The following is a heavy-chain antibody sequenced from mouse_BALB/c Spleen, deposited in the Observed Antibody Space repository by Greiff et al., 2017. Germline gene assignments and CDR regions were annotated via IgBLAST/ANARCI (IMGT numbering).Heavy chain of an antibody. J-gene: IGHJ2*01. CDR3: ARSDYYGSSAFDY. Sequence: QVQLQQPGAELVKPGASVKLSCKASGYTFTSYWMHWVKQRPGQGLEWIGEINPSNGRTNYNEKFKSKATLTVDKSSSTAYMQLSSLTSEDSAVYYCARSDYYGSSAFDYWGQGTTLTVSS. CDR2: INPSNGRT. V-gene: IGHV1S81*02. D-gene: IGHD1-1*01. CDR1: GYTFTSYW.